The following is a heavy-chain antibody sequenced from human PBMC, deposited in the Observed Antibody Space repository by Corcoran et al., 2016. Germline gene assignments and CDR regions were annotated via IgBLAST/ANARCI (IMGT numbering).Heavy chain of an antibody. J-gene: IGHJ6*02. V-gene: IGHV1-69*01. Sequence: QVQLVQSGAEVKKPGSSVKVSCKASGGTFSSYAISWVRQAPGQGLEWMGGIIPIFGTANYAQKFQGRVTITADESTSTAYMELSSLRSEDTAVYYCARGPKGDFWSGYHRGYYYYGMDVWGQGTTVTVSS. CDR2: IIPIFGTA. CDR3: ARGPKGDFWSGYHRGYYYYGMDV. CDR1: GGTFSSYA. D-gene: IGHD3-3*01.